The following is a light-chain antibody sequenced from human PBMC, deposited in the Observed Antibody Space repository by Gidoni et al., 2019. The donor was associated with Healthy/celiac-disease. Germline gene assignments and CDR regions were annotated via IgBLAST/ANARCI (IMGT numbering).Light chain of an antibody. CDR1: SSNIGAGYD. CDR2: GNS. Sequence: QSVLTQPPSVSGAPWQMVTISCTGSSSNIGAGYDVHWYQQLPGTAPKLLIYGNSNRPSGVPDRFSGSKSGTSASLAITGLQAEDEADYYCQSYDSSLSGGVFGGGTKLTVL. V-gene: IGLV1-40*01. CDR3: QSYDSSLSGGV. J-gene: IGLJ2*01.